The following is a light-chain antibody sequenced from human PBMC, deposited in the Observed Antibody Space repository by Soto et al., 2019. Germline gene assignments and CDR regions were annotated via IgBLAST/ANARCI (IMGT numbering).Light chain of an antibody. V-gene: IGKV1-8*01. J-gene: IGKJ2*01. CDR2: AAS. Sequence: AIRMTQSPSSLSASTGDRVTITCRASQGISSYLAWYQQKPGKAPKLLIYAASTLQSGVPSRFSGSGSGTDFTLTISCLQSEDFATYYCQQYNSWLYTFGQGTKVEIK. CDR3: QQYNSWLYT. CDR1: QGISSY.